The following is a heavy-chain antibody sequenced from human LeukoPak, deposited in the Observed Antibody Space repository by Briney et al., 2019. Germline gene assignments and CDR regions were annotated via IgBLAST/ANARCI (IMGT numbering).Heavy chain of an antibody. CDR1: GFTFSGYD. D-gene: IGHD2-21*01. Sequence: GGSLRFSGAASGFTFSGYDMNWVRQAPGKGLKWFSYICSGVSTFDYAEYLKGRFTISRDNAKNSLYLQMNSLRAEDTALYYCARVLPYSHALDVWGQGTTVTVS. V-gene: IGHV3-48*03. J-gene: IGHJ6*02. CDR3: ARVLPYSHALDV. CDR2: ICSGVSTF.